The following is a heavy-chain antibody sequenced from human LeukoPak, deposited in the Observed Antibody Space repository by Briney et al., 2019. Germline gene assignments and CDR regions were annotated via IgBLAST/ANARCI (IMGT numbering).Heavy chain of an antibody. D-gene: IGHD1/OR15-1a*01. J-gene: IGHJ4*02. CDR3: ANYEQHNVDPPRDFDY. CDR2: ISGSGGST. V-gene: IGHV3-23*01. Sequence: GGSLRLSCAASGFTFSSYAMSWVRQAPGKGLEWVSAISGSGGSTYYADSVKGRFTISRDNSKNTLYLQMNSLRAEDTAVYYCANYEQHNVDPPRDFDYWGQGTLVTVSS. CDR1: GFTFSSYA.